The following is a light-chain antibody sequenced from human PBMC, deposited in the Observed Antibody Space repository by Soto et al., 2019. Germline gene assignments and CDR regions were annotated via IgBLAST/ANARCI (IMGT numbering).Light chain of an antibody. J-gene: IGKJ1*01. Sequence: EIVLTQSPATLSLSPGERATLSCRASQSVSSYLAWYQQKPGQAPRLLIYDASNRATGIPARFSGIGSGTVFTLTISSLEPEDFAVYYCQQRSNWPPTFGQGTKVDIK. CDR1: QSVSSY. CDR2: DAS. V-gene: IGKV3-11*01. CDR3: QQRSNWPPT.